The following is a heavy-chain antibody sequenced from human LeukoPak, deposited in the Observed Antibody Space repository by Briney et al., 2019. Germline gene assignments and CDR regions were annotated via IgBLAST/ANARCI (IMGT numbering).Heavy chain of an antibody. Sequence: ASVKVSCKASGYTFTSYDINWVRQATGQGLEWMGWMNPNSGNTGYAQKFQGRVTITRNTSISTAYMELSSLRSEDTAVYYCARGTPMVRGVIIRLRWVYFEYWGQGTLVTVSS. CDR1: GYTFTSYD. CDR3: ARGTPMVRGVIIRLRWVYFEY. J-gene: IGHJ4*02. V-gene: IGHV1-8*03. CDR2: MNPNSGNT. D-gene: IGHD3-10*01.